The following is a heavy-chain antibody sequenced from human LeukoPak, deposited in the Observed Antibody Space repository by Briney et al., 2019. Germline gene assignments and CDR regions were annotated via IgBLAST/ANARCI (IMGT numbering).Heavy chain of an antibody. D-gene: IGHD5-12*01. V-gene: IGHV3-48*03. CDR2: ISSSGSTI. J-gene: IGHJ5*02. CDR1: GFTFSSYE. CDR3: ARVTPVRGVPENWFDP. Sequence: GGSLRLSCAASGFTFSSYEMNWVRQAPGKGREWVSYISSSGSTIYYADSVKGRFTISRDNAKNSLYLQMNSLRAEDTAVYYCARVTPVRGVPENWFDPWGQGTLVTVSS.